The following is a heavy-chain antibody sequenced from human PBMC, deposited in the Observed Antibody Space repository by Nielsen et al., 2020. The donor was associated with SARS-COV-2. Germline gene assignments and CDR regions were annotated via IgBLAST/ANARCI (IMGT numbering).Heavy chain of an antibody. Sequence: GESLKISCAASGFTFSSYAMSWVRQAPGKGLEWVSAISGSGGSTYYADSVKGRFTISRDNSKNTLYLQMNSLRAEDTAVYYCARMDIVVVPAAFDYWGQGTLVTVSS. CDR1: GFTFSSYA. J-gene: IGHJ4*02. V-gene: IGHV3-23*01. D-gene: IGHD2-2*03. CDR3: ARMDIVVVPAAFDY. CDR2: ISGSGGST.